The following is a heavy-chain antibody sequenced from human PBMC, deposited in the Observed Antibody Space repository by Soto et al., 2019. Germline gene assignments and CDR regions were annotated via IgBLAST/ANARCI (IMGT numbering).Heavy chain of an antibody. CDR1: GFTFSSYA. D-gene: IGHD4-17*01. CDR3: AKVPSYDYGDQEYFQH. J-gene: IGHJ1*01. V-gene: IGHV3-23*01. Sequence: EVQLLESGGGLVQPGGSLRLSCAASGFTFSSYAMSWVRQAPGKGLEWVSAISGSGGSTYYADSVKGRFTISRDNSKNTLYLQMNSLRAEDTAVYYCAKVPSYDYGDQEYFQHWGQGTLVTVSS. CDR2: ISGSGGST.